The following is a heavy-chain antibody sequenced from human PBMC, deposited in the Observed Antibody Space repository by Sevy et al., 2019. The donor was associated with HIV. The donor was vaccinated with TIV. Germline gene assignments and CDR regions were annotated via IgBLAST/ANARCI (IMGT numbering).Heavy chain of an antibody. Sequence: GGSLRLSCAASGFTFSSYAMSWLRQAPGKGLEWVSVISGSGGLTYYADSVKGRFTISRDNSKNTLYLQMNSLRAEDTALSYCAKDGDGTGNYYYQMDVWGKGTTVTVSS. CDR1: GFTFSSYA. D-gene: IGHD2-21*02. CDR3: AKDGDGTGNYYYQMDV. J-gene: IGHJ6*03. CDR2: ISGSGGLT. V-gene: IGHV3-23*01.